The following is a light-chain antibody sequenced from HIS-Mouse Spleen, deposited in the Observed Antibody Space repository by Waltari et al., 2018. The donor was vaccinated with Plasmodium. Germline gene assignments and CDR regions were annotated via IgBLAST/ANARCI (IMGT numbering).Light chain of an antibody. J-gene: IGKJ4*01. V-gene: IGKV3-20*01. Sequence: EIVLTQSPGTLSLSPGERATLSCRASQSVSSSYLAWYQQKPGQAPRLLIYVASSRATGIPDRFSGSGSGTDFTLTISRLEPEDFAVYYCQQYGSSLFGGGTKVEIK. CDR3: QQYGSSL. CDR1: QSVSSSY. CDR2: VAS.